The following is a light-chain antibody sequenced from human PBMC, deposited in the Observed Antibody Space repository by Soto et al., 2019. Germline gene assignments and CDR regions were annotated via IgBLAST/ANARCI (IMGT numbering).Light chain of an antibody. CDR1: QSISNI. V-gene: IGKV1-39*01. Sequence: IQMTQSPSSLSASVGDRVTITCRASQSISNILNWYQQKPGKAPKLLIYAASTLQIGVPSRFSGSGSGTDFTLTITNLQPGDFATYYCQQSYINTAWTFGQGTKVEIK. CDR2: AAS. J-gene: IGKJ1*01. CDR3: QQSYINTAWT.